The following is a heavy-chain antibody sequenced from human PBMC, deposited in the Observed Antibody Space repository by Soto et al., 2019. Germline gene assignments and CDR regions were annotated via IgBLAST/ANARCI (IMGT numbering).Heavy chain of an antibody. D-gene: IGHD3-10*01. CDR3: AKEAADFRGSMDV. V-gene: IGHV3-30*02. CDR2: IWYDGSNK. CDR1: GFTFSSYG. Sequence: GGSLRLSCAASGFTFSSYGMHWVRQAPGKGLEWVAVIWYDGSNKYYADSVKGRFTISRDNSKNTLYLQMNSLRAEDTAVYYCAKEAADFRGSMDVWGQGTTVTVSS. J-gene: IGHJ6*02.